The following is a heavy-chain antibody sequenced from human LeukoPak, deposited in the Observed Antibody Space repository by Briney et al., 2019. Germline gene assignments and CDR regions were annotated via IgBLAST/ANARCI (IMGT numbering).Heavy chain of an antibody. V-gene: IGHV4-34*01. CDR2: INHSGST. D-gene: IGHD3-10*01. CDR1: GGSFSGYY. J-gene: IGHJ5*02. CDR3: ASMSYGSGSYYPFDP. Sequence: SETLSLTCAVYGGSFSGYYWSWIRQPPGKGLEWIGEINHSGSTNYNPSLKSRVTIPVDTSKNQFSLKLSSVTAADTAVYYCASMSYGSGSYYPFDPWGQGTLVTVSS.